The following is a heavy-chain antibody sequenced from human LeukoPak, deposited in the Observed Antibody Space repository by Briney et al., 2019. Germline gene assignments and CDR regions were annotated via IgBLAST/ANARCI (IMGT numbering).Heavy chain of an antibody. D-gene: IGHD1-26*01. Sequence: SETLSLTCTVSGGSISSYYWSWIRQPPGKGLEWIGYIYYSGSTNYNPSLKSRVSISVDTSKNQFSLRLNSVTAADTAVYYCARHQHSGRKHYYGMDVWGQGTTVTVSS. J-gene: IGHJ6*02. V-gene: IGHV4-59*08. CDR2: IYYSGST. CDR1: GGSISSYY. CDR3: ARHQHSGRKHYYGMDV.